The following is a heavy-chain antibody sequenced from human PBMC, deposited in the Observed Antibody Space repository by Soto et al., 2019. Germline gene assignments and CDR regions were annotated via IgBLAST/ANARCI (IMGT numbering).Heavy chain of an antibody. CDR2: IYYSGST. D-gene: IGHD3-3*01. Sequence: SETLSLTCTVSGGSISSGDYYWSWIRQPPGKGLEWIGYIYYSGSTYYNPSLESRVTISVDTSKNQFSLKLSSVTAADTAVYYCARVVYRSSKRFLARWFDPWGQGTLVTVSS. CDR3: ARVVYRSSKRFLARWFDP. CDR1: GGSISSGDYY. V-gene: IGHV4-30-4*01. J-gene: IGHJ5*02.